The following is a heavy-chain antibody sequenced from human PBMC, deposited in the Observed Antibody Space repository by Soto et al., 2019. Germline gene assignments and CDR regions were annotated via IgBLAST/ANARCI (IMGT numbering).Heavy chain of an antibody. CDR3: ARRRFDGGTRYYYYGMDV. CDR1: GGTFSSYA. J-gene: IGHJ6*02. Sequence: QVQLVQSGAEVKKPGSSVKVSCKASGGTFSSYAISWVRQAPGQGLEWMGGIIPIFGTANYAQKFQGRVTITADESTSTAYMELSSLRSEDTAVYYCARRRFDGGTRYYYYGMDVWGQGTTVTVSS. CDR2: IIPIFGTA. D-gene: IGHD1-1*01. V-gene: IGHV1-69*01.